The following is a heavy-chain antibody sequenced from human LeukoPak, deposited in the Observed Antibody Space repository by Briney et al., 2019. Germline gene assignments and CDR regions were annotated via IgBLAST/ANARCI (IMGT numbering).Heavy chain of an antibody. V-gene: IGHV1-46*01. D-gene: IGHD3-22*01. CDR3: ARGRGARDSSGYYTYYFDY. Sequence: ASVKVSCKASGYTFTSYYMHWVRQAPGQGLEWTGIINPSGGGTSYAQRFQGRVTMTRDTSTSTVYMELSSLSSEDTAIYYCARGRGARDSSGYYTYYFDYWGQGALVTVSS. CDR2: INPSGGGT. CDR1: GYTFTSYY. J-gene: IGHJ4*02.